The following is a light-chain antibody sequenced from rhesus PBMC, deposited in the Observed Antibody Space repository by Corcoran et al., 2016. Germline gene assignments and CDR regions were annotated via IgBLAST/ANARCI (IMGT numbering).Light chain of an antibody. V-gene: IGLV2-13*03. CDR1: SSDIGGSNR. CDR3: SSYATFNTYT. CDR2: EVI. J-gene: IGLJ1*01. Sequence: QSAPTQSPSVSGSPGQSVTISCTGTSSDIGGSNRVSWYQLHPGKAPKVLIYEVIKRPSGVSDRFSGSKSGTTASLTISGLQAEDDADYYRSSYATFNTYTFGSGTRLTVL.